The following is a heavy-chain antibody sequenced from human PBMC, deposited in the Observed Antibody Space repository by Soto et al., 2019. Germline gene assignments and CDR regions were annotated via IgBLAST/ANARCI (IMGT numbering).Heavy chain of an antibody. Sequence: SVGSLRLWSAAFGFSCSDHGMHWVLQGTGKGLEWVAVIWYDGSNKYYAASVTGRFTISRDNSKNTLYLQLNSLRAEETAVYYCARECSAGLLYYYYGMAVWGQGATVTVSS. CDR2: IWYDGSNK. D-gene: IGHD2-15*01. CDR1: GFSCSDHG. V-gene: IGHV3-33*01. CDR3: ARECSAGLLYYYYGMAV. J-gene: IGHJ6*02.